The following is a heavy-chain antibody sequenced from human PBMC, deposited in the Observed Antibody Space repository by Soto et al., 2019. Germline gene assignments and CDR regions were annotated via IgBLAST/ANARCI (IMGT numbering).Heavy chain of an antibody. J-gene: IGHJ4*02. V-gene: IGHV1-2*04. CDR2: INPNSGGT. D-gene: IGHD3-10*01. CDR1: GYTFTGYY. CDR3: ARTREWFGEFDVDY. Sequence: ASVKVSCKASGYTFTGYYMHWVRQAPGQGLEWMGWINPNSGGTDYAQKFQGWVTITRDTSASTAYMELSSLRSEDTAVYYCARTREWFGEFDVDYWGQGTLVTVSS.